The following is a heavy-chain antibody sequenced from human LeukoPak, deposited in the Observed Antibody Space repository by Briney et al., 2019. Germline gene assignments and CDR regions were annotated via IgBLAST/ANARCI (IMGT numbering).Heavy chain of an antibody. CDR2: ISSSSSYI. CDR1: GFTFSSYS. V-gene: IGHV3-21*01. CDR3: ARDRSQEWLLYGRWFDP. J-gene: IGHJ5*02. Sequence: GGSLRLPCAASGFTFSSYSMNWVRQAPGKGLEWVSSISSSSSYIYYADSVKGRFTISRDNAKNSLYLQMNSLRAQDTAVYYFARDRSQEWLLYGRWFDPWGQGTLVTVSS. D-gene: IGHD3-3*01.